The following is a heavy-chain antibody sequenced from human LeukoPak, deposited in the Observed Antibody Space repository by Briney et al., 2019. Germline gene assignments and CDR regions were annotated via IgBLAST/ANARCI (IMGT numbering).Heavy chain of an antibody. D-gene: IGHD4-17*01. V-gene: IGHV4-4*07. CDR2: IYTSGST. CDR1: GGXMKSYY. J-gene: IGHJ6*02. Sequence: PSETLSLTCNVSGGXMKSYYCSWIRQPAGKGLEWIGGIYTSGSTNYNPSLKSRVTMSVDTSKNQFSLKLSSVTAADTAVYYCARAMGYGDYQAVRTYYYYGMDVWGQGTTVTVSS. CDR3: ARAMGYGDYQAVRTYYYYGMDV.